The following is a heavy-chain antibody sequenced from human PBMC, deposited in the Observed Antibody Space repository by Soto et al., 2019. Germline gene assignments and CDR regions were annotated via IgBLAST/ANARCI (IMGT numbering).Heavy chain of an antibody. J-gene: IGHJ6*03. CDR1: GFTFSSYS. Sequence: GGSLRLSCAASGFTFSSYSMNWVRQAPGKGLEWVSSISSSSSYIYYADSVKGRFTISRDNAKNSLYLQMNSLRAEDTAVYYCARVRDGRGNQLPNYYYYYYMDVWGKGTTVTVSS. CDR3: ARVRDGRGNQLPNYYYYYYMDV. D-gene: IGHD2-2*01. CDR2: ISSSSSYI. V-gene: IGHV3-21*01.